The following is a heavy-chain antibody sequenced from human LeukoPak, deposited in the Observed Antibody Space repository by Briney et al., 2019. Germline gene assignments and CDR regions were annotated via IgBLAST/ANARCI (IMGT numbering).Heavy chain of an antibody. D-gene: IGHD6-13*01. J-gene: IGHJ4*02. CDR2: IHYSGST. CDR3: AREYSSFKY. CDR1: GGSISTYY. V-gene: IGHV4-59*01. Sequence: SSETLSLTCTVSGGSISTYYWSWIRQPPGKGLEWIGYIHYSGSTDYSPSLKSRVTISVDTSKNQLSLKLRSVTAADTAVYYCAREYSSFKYWARGPLVTVSS.